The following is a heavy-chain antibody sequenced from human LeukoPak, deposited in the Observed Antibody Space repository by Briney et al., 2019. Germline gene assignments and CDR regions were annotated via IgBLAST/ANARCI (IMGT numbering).Heavy chain of an antibody. CDR3: ARYGVAMDDAFDI. Sequence: KPSETLSLTCTVSGYSISSGYYWGWIRQPPGKGLEWIGSIYHSGSTYYNPSLKSGVTISVDTSKNQFSLKLSSVTAADTAVYYCARYGVAMDDAFDIWGQGTMVTVSS. D-gene: IGHD3-3*01. CDR2: IYHSGST. CDR1: GYSISSGYY. V-gene: IGHV4-38-2*02. J-gene: IGHJ3*02.